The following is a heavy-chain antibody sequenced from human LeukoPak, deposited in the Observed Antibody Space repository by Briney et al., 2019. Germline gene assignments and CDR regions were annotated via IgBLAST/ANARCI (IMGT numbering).Heavy chain of an antibody. CDR1: GFTFSSYW. V-gene: IGHV3-7*05. J-gene: IGHJ4*02. CDR3: ARRGRIFGVVIIGYFDY. Sequence: GGSLRLSCAASGFTFSSYWMSWVRQAPGKGLEWGANIKQEGSEKNYVDSVKGRFTISRDNAKTSLYLQMNSLRAEDTAVYYCARRGRIFGVVIIGYFDYWGQGTLVPVSS. CDR2: IKQEGSEK. D-gene: IGHD3-3*01.